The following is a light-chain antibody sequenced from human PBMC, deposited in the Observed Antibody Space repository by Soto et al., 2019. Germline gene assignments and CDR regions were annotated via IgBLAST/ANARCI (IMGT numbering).Light chain of an antibody. CDR1: QGISNY. Sequence: SPSSLSAAVGEGITSTGRASQGISNYLAWYQQKPGQAPRLLIYDASSRATGIPDRFSGGGSGTDFTLTLPRLEAEDFAVYYCQQFSSYPLTFGGGTKVDIK. CDR3: QQFSSYPLT. CDR2: DAS. J-gene: IGKJ4*02. V-gene: IGKV3-20*01.